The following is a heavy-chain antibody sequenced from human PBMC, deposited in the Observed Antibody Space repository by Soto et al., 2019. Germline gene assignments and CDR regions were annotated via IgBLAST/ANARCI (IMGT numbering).Heavy chain of an antibody. CDR2: IYYSGST. Sequence: KPSETLSLTCTVSGGSISSSSYYWGWIRQPPGKGLEWIGSIYYSGSTYYNPSLKSRVTISVDTSKNQFSLKLSSVTAADTAVYYCASETDGSWYNYYYGMDVWGQGTTVTAP. CDR1: GGSISSSSYY. D-gene: IGHD6-13*01. V-gene: IGHV4-39*01. J-gene: IGHJ6*02. CDR3: ASETDGSWYNYYYGMDV.